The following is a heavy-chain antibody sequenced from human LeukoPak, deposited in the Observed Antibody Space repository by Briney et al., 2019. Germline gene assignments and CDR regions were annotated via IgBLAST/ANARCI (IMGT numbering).Heavy chain of an antibody. CDR3: ARVFEPLNLYYGMDV. CDR1: GGTFSSYA. J-gene: IGHJ6*02. D-gene: IGHD3-9*01. CDR2: ISAYNGNT. V-gene: IGHV1-18*01. Sequence: ASVKVSCKASGGTFSSYAISWVRQAPGQGLEWMGWISAYNGNTNYAQKLQGRVTMTTDTSTSTAYMELRSLRSDDTAVYYCARVFEPLNLYYGMDVWGQGTTVTVSS.